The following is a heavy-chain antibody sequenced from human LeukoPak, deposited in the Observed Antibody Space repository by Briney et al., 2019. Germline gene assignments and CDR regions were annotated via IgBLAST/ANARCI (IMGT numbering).Heavy chain of an antibody. V-gene: IGHV4-59*08. J-gene: IGHJ4*02. CDR1: AGSIRSYY. D-gene: IGHD3-10*01. CDR2: IYYSGST. Sequence: SETLPLICSVAAGSIRSYYWSWIRQPPAKGLEWSGYIYYSGSTNYNPSPKSRVTISVDMSKNQFSLKLSSVTAADTAVYYCARQGAGVPFDYWGRGTLVTVSS. CDR3: ARQGAGVPFDY.